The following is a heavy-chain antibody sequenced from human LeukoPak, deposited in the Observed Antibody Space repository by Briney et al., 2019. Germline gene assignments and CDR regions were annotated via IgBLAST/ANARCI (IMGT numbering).Heavy chain of an antibody. CDR2: IYTSGST. D-gene: IGHD5-18*01. CDR1: GGSMSSYY. V-gene: IGHV4-4*07. Sequence: SETLSLTCTVSGGSMSSYYWSWIRQPAGKGLEWIGRIYTSGSTNYNPSLKSRVTMSVDTSKNQFSLKLTSVTAADTAVYHCARTTLGYSYGLQDYWGQGTLVTVSS. CDR3: ARTTLGYSYGLQDY. J-gene: IGHJ4*02.